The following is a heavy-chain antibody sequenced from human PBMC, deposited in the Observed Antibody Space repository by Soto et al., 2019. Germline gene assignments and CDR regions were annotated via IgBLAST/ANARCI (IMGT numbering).Heavy chain of an antibody. CDR1: GFTFSNYD. V-gene: IGHV3-23*01. D-gene: IGHD6-19*01. CDR2: ISVSGDTT. Sequence: PGGSLRLSCAASGFTFSNYDMSWVRQAPGKGLEWVSAISVSGDTTYYAGSVKGRFTISRDNSKNTLYLQMNTLRAEDTAVYYCAKNRNTGVAGTSCWFGPWGQGTLVTVSS. J-gene: IGHJ5*02. CDR3: AKNRNTGVAGTSCWFGP.